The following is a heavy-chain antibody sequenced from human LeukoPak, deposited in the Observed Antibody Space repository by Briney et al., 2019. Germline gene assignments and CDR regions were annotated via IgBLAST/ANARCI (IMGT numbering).Heavy chain of an antibody. CDR2: ISSSSSYI. D-gene: IGHD1-1*01. J-gene: IGHJ4*02. Sequence: GGSLRLSCAASGFTFSSYTMSWVRQAPGKGLEWVSSISSSSSYISYADSMRGRFTISRDNAKNSLYLQMNSLRAEDTAVYYCARDKVATAPGDYWGQGTLVTVSS. V-gene: IGHV3-21*01. CDR1: GFTFSSYT. CDR3: ARDKVATAPGDY.